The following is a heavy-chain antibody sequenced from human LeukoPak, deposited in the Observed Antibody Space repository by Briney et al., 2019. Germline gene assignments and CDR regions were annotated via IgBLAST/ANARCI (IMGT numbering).Heavy chain of an antibody. J-gene: IGHJ4*02. CDR3: ARGLGAAAGGY. CDR2: INHSGST. Sequence: SETLSITCAVYGGSFSGYYWSWIRQPPGKGLEWIGEINHSGSTNYNPSLKSRVTISVDTSKNQFSLKLSSVTAADTAVYYCARGLGAAAGGYWGQGTLVTVSS. V-gene: IGHV4-34*01. CDR1: GGSFSGYY. D-gene: IGHD6-13*01.